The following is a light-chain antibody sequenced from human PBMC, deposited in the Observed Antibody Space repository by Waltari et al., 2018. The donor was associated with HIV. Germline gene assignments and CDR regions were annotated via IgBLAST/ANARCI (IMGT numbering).Light chain of an antibody. Sequence: QSVLTQPPSVSAAPGQKVTFSCSGSTSNIGKNFVSWYQQLPEAAPKLIIYDNNKRPPGVPDRFSGSKSATSATLAITGLQTGDEADYYCGTWDSSVSAGVFGGGTKLTVL. V-gene: IGLV1-51*01. CDR2: DNN. CDR3: GTWDSSVSAGV. J-gene: IGLJ2*01. CDR1: TSNIGKNF.